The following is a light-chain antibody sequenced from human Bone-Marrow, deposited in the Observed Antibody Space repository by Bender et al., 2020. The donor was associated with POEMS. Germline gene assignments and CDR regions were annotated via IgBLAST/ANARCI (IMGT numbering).Light chain of an antibody. Sequence: QSALTQPASVSGSPGQSITISCTGTSSDVGRYNYVSWYQQHPGKAPKLIISEDNKRPSGISVRFSGSKSGNTASLTISGLRAEDEADYYCSSYAGTTTSRVFGGGTRLTVL. CDR2: EDN. CDR3: SSYAGTTTSRV. J-gene: IGLJ2*01. V-gene: IGLV2-23*01. CDR1: SSDVGRYNY.